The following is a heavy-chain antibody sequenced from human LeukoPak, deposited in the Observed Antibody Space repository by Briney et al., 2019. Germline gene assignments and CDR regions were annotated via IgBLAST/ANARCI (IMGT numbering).Heavy chain of an antibody. CDR1: GGTFSSYA. V-gene: IGHV1-69*13. D-gene: IGHD6-19*01. J-gene: IGHJ4*02. Sequence: ASVKVSCKASGGTFSSYAISWVRQAPGQGLEWMGGIIPIFGTANYAQKFQGRVTITADGSTSTAYMELSSLRSEDTAVYYCARHSGRWLRTFFDYWGQGTLVTVSS. CDR2: IIPIFGTA. CDR3: ARHSGRWLRTFFDY.